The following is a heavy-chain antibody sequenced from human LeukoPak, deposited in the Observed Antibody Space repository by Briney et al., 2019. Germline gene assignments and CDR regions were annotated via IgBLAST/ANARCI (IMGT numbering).Heavy chain of an antibody. V-gene: IGHV1-2*02. Sequence: ASVKVSCKASGYTFTGYHMHWVRQAPGQGLEWMGWINPNTGDTNYAQKFQGRVTMTRDTSISTAYMELSRLRSDDTAVYYCARERGGYCSSTSCPRYYGMDVWGQGTTVTVSS. CDR1: GYTFTGYH. CDR3: ARERGGYCSSTSCPRYYGMDV. D-gene: IGHD2-2*01. J-gene: IGHJ6*02. CDR2: INPNTGDT.